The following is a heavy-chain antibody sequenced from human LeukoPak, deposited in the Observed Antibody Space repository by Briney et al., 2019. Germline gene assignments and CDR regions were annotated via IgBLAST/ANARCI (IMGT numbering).Heavy chain of an antibody. V-gene: IGHV4-39*01. CDR3: ARLGSGPTYYDFWSGYSSLYFDY. Sequence: KTSETLSLTCTVSGGSTSSGNYYWGWIRQPPGKGLEWIGGISSSGNTYYNPSLKSRVTISVDASKNQFSLKLSSVTAADTAVYYCARLGSGPTYYDFWSGYSSLYFDYWGQGTLVTVSS. CDR2: ISSSGNT. J-gene: IGHJ4*02. CDR1: GGSTSSGNYY. D-gene: IGHD3-3*01.